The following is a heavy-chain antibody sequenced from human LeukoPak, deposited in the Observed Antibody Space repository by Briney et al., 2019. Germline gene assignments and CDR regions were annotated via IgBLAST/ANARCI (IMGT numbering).Heavy chain of an antibody. V-gene: IGHV3-30*02. CDR3: ASWTETTMDPFDY. Sequence: GGSLRLSCAASGFTFSSYGMHWVRQAPGKGLEWVAFIRYDGSNKYYADSVKGRFTISRDNSKNTLYLQMNSLRAEDTAVYYCASWTETTMDPFDYWGQGTLVTVSS. CDR1: GFTFSSYG. D-gene: IGHD3-10*01. J-gene: IGHJ4*02. CDR2: IRYDGSNK.